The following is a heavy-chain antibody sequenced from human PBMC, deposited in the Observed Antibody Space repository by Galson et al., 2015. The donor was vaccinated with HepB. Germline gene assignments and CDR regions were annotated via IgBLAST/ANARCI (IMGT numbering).Heavy chain of an antibody. CDR2: IIPIFGTA. D-gene: IGHD3-22*01. Sequence: SVKVSCKASGGTFSSYAISWVRQAPGQGLEWMGGIIPIFGTANYAQKFQGRVTITADESTSTAYMELSSLRSEDTAVYYCARANYYDSSGYYGNWFDPWGQGTLVTVSS. CDR3: ARANYYDSSGYYGNWFDP. J-gene: IGHJ5*02. CDR1: GGTFSSYA. V-gene: IGHV1-69*13.